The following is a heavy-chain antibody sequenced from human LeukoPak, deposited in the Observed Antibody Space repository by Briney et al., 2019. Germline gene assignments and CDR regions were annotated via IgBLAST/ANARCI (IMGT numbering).Heavy chain of an antibody. V-gene: IGHV3-33*08. CDR3: ARDRTRYLGQ. CDR2: IWYDGSNK. Sequence: QPGESLILSCAASGFSVSDHYMDWVRQAPGKGLEWVAFIWYDGSNKLYVDSVKGRFTISRDNSKNSIYLQMNSLRAEDTAVYYCARDRTRYLGQWGQGTLVTVSS. D-gene: IGHD1-1*01. CDR1: GFSVSDHY. J-gene: IGHJ4*02.